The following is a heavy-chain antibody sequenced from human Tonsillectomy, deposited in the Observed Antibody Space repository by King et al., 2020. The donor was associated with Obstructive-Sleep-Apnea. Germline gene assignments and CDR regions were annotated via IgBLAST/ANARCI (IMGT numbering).Heavy chain of an antibody. CDR1: GFTFSSYG. CDR3: AKVNWDSDWYFDL. J-gene: IGHJ2*01. D-gene: IGHD7-27*01. CDR2: ISYYGSNI. Sequence: VQLVESGGGVVQPGRALRLSCAASGFTFSSYGMHWVRQAPGKGLEWVAVISYYGSNIYYADSVKGRFTISRDNYKNTLYLQMNSLRAEDTAVYYCAKVNWDSDWYFDLWGRGTLVTVSS. V-gene: IGHV3-30*18.